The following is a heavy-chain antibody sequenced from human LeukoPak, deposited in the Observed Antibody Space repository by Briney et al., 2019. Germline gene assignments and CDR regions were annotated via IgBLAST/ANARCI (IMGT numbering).Heavy chain of an antibody. D-gene: IGHD3-3*01. J-gene: IGHJ5*02. V-gene: IGHV3-48*03. CDR1: GFIFRSYE. CDR2: ISSGGGSM. Sequence: GGSLRLSCTASGFIFRSYEFSWVRPAPGKGLEWVSYISSGGGSMYYADSVKGRFSISRDNAKDSLALQMNSLRAEVTAVYYCARHGTRNGWLIGFDPWGQGTLVTVSS. CDR3: ARHGTRNGWLIGFDP.